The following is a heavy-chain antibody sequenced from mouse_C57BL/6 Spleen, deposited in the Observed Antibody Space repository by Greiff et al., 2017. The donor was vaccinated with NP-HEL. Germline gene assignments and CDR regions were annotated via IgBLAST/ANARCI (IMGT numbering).Heavy chain of an antibody. CDR3: AREVVAIYYAMDY. CDR1: GYTFTSYW. CDR2: INPSSGYT. Sequence: VQLQQSGAELAKPGASVKLSCKASGYTFTSYWMHWVKQRPGQGLEWIGYINPSSGYTKYNQKFKDKATLTADKSSSTAYMQLSSLTYEDSAVYYCAREVVAIYYAMDYWGQGTSVTVSS. D-gene: IGHD1-1*01. V-gene: IGHV1-7*01. J-gene: IGHJ4*01.